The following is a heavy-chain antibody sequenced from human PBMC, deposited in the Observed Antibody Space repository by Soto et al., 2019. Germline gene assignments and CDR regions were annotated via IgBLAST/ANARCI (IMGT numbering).Heavy chain of an antibody. CDR3: ARGVAGPLHWFDP. CDR1: GYTFTSYA. CDR2: INAGNGNT. J-gene: IGHJ5*02. D-gene: IGHD6-19*01. Sequence: QVQLVQSGAEVKKPGASVKVSCKASGYTFTSYAMHWVRQAPGQRLEWMGWINAGNGNTKYSQKFQGRVTITRDTSVSTAYMELRSLRSEDTAVYYCARGVAGPLHWFDPWGQGTLVTVSS. V-gene: IGHV1-3*01.